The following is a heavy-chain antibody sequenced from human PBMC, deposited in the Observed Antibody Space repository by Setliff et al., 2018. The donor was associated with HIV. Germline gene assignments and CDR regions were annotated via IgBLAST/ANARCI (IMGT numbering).Heavy chain of an antibody. CDR3: ARSPSYRSSWEYYFDY. CDR2: TYTSRGT. CDR1: GGSISGYH. Sequence: SETLSLTCTVSGGSISGYHWNWLRQTPGKGLEWIGYTYTSRGTNYNHSLRTRVIISVDTSNQFSLKLSSVTAADAAVYYCARSPSYRSSWEYYFDYWGQGILGTVSS. V-gene: IGHV4-4*09. J-gene: IGHJ4*02. D-gene: IGHD6-13*01.